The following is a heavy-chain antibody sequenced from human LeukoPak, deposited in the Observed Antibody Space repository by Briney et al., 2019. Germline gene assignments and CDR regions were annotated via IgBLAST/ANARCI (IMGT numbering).Heavy chain of an antibody. CDR2: INHSGST. CDR3: ARSITMVRGVLP. J-gene: IGHJ5*02. CDR1: GGSFNGYY. D-gene: IGHD3-10*01. V-gene: IGHV4-34*01. Sequence: PSETLSLTCAVYGGSFNGYYWSWIRQPPGKGLEWIGEINHSGSTNYNPSLKSRVTISVDTSKNQFSLKLSSVTAADTAVYYCARSITMVRGVLPWGQGTLVTVSS.